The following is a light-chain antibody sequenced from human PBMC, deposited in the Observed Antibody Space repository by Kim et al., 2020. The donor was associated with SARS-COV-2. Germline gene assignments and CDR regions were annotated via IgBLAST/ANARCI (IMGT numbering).Light chain of an antibody. CDR2: GAS. V-gene: IGKV1-39*01. Sequence: DIQMTQSQSSLSASVGDRVTITCRASQSISTYLVWYQQKPGKAPNLLIYGASRVQSGVPSRFSGSGYGTEFTLTITSLQPDDFATYYLQQSYTAPTFGGGTKVDIK. CDR3: QQSYTAPT. J-gene: IGKJ4*01. CDR1: QSISTY.